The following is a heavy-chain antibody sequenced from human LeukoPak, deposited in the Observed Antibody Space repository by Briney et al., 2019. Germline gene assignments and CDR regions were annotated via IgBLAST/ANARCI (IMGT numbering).Heavy chain of an antibody. CDR3: ARGPIIVVVPAAMFDFDY. D-gene: IGHD2-2*01. CDR2: INPSGGST. CDR1: GYTFTSYY. J-gene: IGHJ4*02. Sequence: ASVKVSCKASGYTFTSYYMHWVRQAPGQGLEWMGIINPSGGSTNYAQKFQGRVTMTRDTSTSTVYMELSSLRSEDTAVYYCARGPIIVVVPAAMFDFDYWGQGTLVTVSS. V-gene: IGHV1-46*01.